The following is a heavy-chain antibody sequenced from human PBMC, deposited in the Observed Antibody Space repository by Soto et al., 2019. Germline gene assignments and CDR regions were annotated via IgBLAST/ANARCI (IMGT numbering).Heavy chain of an antibody. V-gene: IGHV3-64D*06. J-gene: IGHJ4*02. CDR1: GFTFSSYA. CDR3: VKDLYYYDSSDSLDY. Sequence: GGSLRLSCSASGFTFSSYAMHWVRQAPGKGLEYVSAISSNGGSTYYADSVKGRFTISRDNSKNTLYLQMSSLRAEDTAVYYCVKDLYYYDSSDSLDYWGQGTLVPVSS. CDR2: ISSNGGST. D-gene: IGHD3-22*01.